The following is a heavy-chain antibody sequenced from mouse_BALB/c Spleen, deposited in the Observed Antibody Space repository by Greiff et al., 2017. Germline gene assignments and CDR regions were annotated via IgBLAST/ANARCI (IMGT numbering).Heavy chain of an antibody. Sequence: VQLQQSGAELVKPGASVKLSCKASGYTFTSYYMYWVKQRPGQGLEWIGEINPSNGGTNFNEKFKSKATLTVDKSSSTAYMQLSSLTSEDSAVYYCTRGSSYFDYWGQGTTLTVSS. V-gene: IGHV1S81*02. CDR3: TRGSSYFDY. D-gene: IGHD1-1*01. CDR1: GYTFTSYY. CDR2: INPSNGGT. J-gene: IGHJ2*01.